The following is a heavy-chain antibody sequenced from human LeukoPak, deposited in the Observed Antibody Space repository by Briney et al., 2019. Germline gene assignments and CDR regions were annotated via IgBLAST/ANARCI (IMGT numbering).Heavy chain of an antibody. D-gene: IGHD3-3*01. J-gene: IGHJ3*02. CDR1: GFTFSSYG. V-gene: IGHV3-30*03. Sequence: PGGSLRLSCAASGFTFSSYGLHWVRQAPGKGLEWVAVISYDGSNEYYADSVKGRFTISRDNSRNTLHLQMNSLGVEDTAVYYCARVFRPSLTVFIIRGAFDIWGQGTMVTVSS. CDR3: ARVFRPSLTVFIIRGAFDI. CDR2: ISYDGSNE.